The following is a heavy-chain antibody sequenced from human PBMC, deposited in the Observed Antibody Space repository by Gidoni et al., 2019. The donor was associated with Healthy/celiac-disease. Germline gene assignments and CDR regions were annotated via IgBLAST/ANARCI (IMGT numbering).Heavy chain of an antibody. CDR1: GLTFSSYS. V-gene: IGHV3-48*02. D-gene: IGHD3-22*01. CDR2: ISSSSSTI. Sequence: EVQLVESGGGLVQPGGSLRLSCAASGLTFSSYSMNWVRQAPGKGLEWVSYISSSSSTIYYADSVKGRFTISRDNAKNSLYLQMNSLRDEDTAVYYCAREGYYDSSGSEFDYWGQGTLVTVSS. CDR3: AREGYYDSSGSEFDY. J-gene: IGHJ4*02.